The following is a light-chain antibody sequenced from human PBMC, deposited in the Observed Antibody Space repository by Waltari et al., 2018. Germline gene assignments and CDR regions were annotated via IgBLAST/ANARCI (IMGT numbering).Light chain of an antibody. V-gene: IGKV4-1*01. J-gene: IGKJ2*01. Sequence: DIVMTQSPDSLAVSLGERATINCKSSQSVLFTSNNENYLAWYQQKPRQPPKRLIYWASTRESGVPDRFSGSGSGTDFTLTISSLQAEDVAVYYCQQYHSPPYTFGQGTKLEIK. CDR3: QQYHSPPYT. CDR2: WAS. CDR1: QSVLFTSNNENY.